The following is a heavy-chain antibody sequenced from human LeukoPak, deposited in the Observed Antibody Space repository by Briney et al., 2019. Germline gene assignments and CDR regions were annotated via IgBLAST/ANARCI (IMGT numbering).Heavy chain of an antibody. CDR3: VRDTDCGFDS. V-gene: IGHV3-48*01. Sequence: GGSLRLPCAASGFTFSTYSMNWVSHAPGKGLEWVSHIGTGTSTIGYADSMKGRFTISRDNAKNSVDLQMSSLRVDDSTVYYCVRDTDCGFDSWDQGTLVTVSS. CDR1: GFTFSTYS. CDR2: IGTGTSTI. D-gene: IGHD2-21*02. J-gene: IGHJ5*01.